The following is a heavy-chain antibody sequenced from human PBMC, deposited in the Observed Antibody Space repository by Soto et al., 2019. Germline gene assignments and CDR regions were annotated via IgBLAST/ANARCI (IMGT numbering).Heavy chain of an antibody. CDR1: GYSISNIIY. J-gene: IGHJ6*02. Sequence: PSETLSLTCDVSGYSISNIIYWGWIRRPPGKGLEWIRSLSQSGGTYRNPSLRSRVTISVDRSKNHFSLQLRSVTAADTAVYYCAAGTLPGTRFYGMDAWGPGTTVTVSS. CDR2: LSQSGGT. CDR3: AAGTLPGTRFYGMDA. D-gene: IGHD1-7*01. V-gene: IGHV4-38-2*01.